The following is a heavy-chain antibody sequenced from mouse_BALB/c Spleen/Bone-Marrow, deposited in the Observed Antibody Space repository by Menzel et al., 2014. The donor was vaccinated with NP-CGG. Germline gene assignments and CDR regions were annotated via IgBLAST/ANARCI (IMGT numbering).Heavy chain of an antibody. V-gene: IGHV5-12-1*01. Sequence: DVKLVESGGGLVKPGGSLKLSCAASGFAFSGYDMSWVRQTPEKRLEWVAYISSGGINTYYPDSVKGRFTISRDNAKNTLYLQMNSLKPEDTAMYYCARQRGYAYAMDYWGQGTSVTVSS. CDR3: ARQRGYAYAMDY. J-gene: IGHJ4*01. CDR1: GFAFSGYD. D-gene: IGHD2-2*01. CDR2: ISSGGINT.